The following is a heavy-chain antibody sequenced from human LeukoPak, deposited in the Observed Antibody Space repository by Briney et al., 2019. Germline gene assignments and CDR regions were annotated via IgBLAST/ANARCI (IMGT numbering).Heavy chain of an antibody. V-gene: IGHV4-4*07. CDR2: IYTSGST. CDR3: ARGSPVTIFGVVNWFDP. J-gene: IGHJ5*02. CDR1: GGSISSYY. Sequence: SETLSLTCTVSGGSISSYYWSWIRQPAGKGLEWIGRIYTSGSTNYNPSLKSRVTMSVDTSKNQFSLKLSSVTAADTAVYYCARGSPVTIFGVVNWFDPWGQGTLVTVSS. D-gene: IGHD3-3*01.